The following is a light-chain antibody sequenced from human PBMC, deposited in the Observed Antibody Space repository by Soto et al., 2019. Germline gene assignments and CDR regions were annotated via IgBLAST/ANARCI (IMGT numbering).Light chain of an antibody. CDR2: GAS. CDR1: QTIGKK. J-gene: IGKJ1*01. CDR3: QQYDNWPPWT. Sequence: EIKMTQSPATLSVSPGERATLSCRASQTIGKKIAWYQQKPGQAPRLLIYGASTRATGIPARFSGSGSGTEFTLTISSLQSEDFAVYYCQQYDNWPPWTFGQGTKVDIK. V-gene: IGKV3-15*01.